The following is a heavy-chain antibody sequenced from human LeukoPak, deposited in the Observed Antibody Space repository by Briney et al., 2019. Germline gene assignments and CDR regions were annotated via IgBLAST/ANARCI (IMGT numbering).Heavy chain of an antibody. Sequence: SETLSLTCAVYGGSFSGYYWSWIHQPPGKGLEWIGEINHSGSTNYNPSLKSRVTISVDTSKNQFSLKLSSVTAADTAVYYCASRLMIAVAGSGRSDYFDYWGQGTLVTVSS. D-gene: IGHD6-19*01. CDR2: INHSGST. CDR1: GGSFSGYY. J-gene: IGHJ4*02. V-gene: IGHV4-34*01. CDR3: ASRLMIAVAGSGRSDYFDY.